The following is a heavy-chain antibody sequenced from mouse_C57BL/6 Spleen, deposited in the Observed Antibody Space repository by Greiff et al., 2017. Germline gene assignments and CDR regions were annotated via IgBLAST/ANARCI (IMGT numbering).Heavy chain of an antibody. CDR2: IWTGGST. CDR1: GFSLTSYA. V-gene: IGHV2-9-1*01. Sequence: QVQLKESGPGLVAPSQSLSITCTVSGFSLTSYAISWVRQPPGKGLEWLGVIWTGGSTNYNSALKSRLSISKDNYKSQVFLKMNSLQTDDTARYYCARILGGLRQGVFYAMDYWGQGTSVTVSS. J-gene: IGHJ4*01. D-gene: IGHD2-4*01. CDR3: ARILGGLRQGVFYAMDY.